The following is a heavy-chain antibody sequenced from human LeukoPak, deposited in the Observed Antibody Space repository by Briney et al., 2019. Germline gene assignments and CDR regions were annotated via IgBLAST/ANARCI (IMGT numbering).Heavy chain of an antibody. V-gene: IGHV3-20*04. D-gene: IGHD4-17*01. J-gene: IGHJ5*02. Sequence: GGSLRLSCAASGFTFDDYGMSWVRQAPGKGLEWVSGINWNGGSTYYADSVKGRFTISRDNSKNTLYLQMNSLRAEDTAVYYCAKERSYGDYVPWFDPWGQGTLVTVSS. CDR3: AKERSYGDYVPWFDP. CDR2: INWNGGST. CDR1: GFTFDDYG.